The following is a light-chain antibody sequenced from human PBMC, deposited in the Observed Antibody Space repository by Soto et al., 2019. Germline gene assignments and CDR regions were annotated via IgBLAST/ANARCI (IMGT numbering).Light chain of an antibody. V-gene: IGKV1-9*01. CDR1: QGISSY. CDR3: QQLNSYPPT. Sequence: DIQLTQSPSFLSASVGDRVTITCRASQGISSYLAWYQQKPGKAPKLLIYAASTLQSGVPSRFSGSGSGTEFTLTISSLQPEDFATYYCQQLNSYPPTFGQGPKVAIK. J-gene: IGKJ1*01. CDR2: AAS.